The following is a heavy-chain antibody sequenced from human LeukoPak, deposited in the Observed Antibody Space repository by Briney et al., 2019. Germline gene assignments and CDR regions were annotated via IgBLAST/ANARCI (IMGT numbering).Heavy chain of an antibody. CDR3: AKVDLAYCGGDCYLFDY. J-gene: IGHJ4*02. CDR2: ISGSGGST. CDR1: GFTFSSYA. D-gene: IGHD2-21*02. Sequence: QPGGSLRLSCAASGFTFSSYAMSWVRQAPGKGLEWVSAISGSGGSTYYADSVKGRFTISRDNSKNTLYLQMNSLRAEDTAVYYCAKVDLAYCGGDCYLFDYWGQGTLVTVSS. V-gene: IGHV3-23*01.